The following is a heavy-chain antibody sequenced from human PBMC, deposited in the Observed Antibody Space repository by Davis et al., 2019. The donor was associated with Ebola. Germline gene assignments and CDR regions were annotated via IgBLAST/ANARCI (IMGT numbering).Heavy chain of an antibody. CDR3: AGASYYYYGMDV. J-gene: IGHJ6*02. Sequence: GGSLRLSCKGSGYSFTSYWIGWVRQMPGKGLEWMGIIYPGDSHTTYSPSFQGQVTISADKSISTAYLQWSSLKASDTAMYFCAGASYYYYGMDVWGQGTTVTVSS. V-gene: IGHV5-51*01. CDR2: IYPGDSHT. CDR1: GYSFTSYW.